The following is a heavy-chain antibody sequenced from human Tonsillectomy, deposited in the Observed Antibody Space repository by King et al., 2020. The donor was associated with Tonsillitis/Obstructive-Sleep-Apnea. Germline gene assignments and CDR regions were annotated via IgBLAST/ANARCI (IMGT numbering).Heavy chain of an antibody. CDR3: ARQGWLHRAGSFDY. CDR1: GGSISSYY. CDR2: IYYSGST. Sequence: VQLQESGPGLVKPSETLSLTCTVSGGSISSYYWSWIRQPPGKGLEWIGYIYYSGSTNYNPSLKSRVTISVDTSKNQFSLKLSSVTAADTAVYYCARQGWLHRAGSFDYWGQGTLVTVSA. D-gene: IGHD3-22*01. V-gene: IGHV4-59*08. J-gene: IGHJ4*02.